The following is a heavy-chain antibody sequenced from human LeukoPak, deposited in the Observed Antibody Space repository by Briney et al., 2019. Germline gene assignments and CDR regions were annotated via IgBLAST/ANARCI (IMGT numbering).Heavy chain of an antibody. CDR1: GFTFSIFR. J-gene: IGHJ4*02. CDR2: ISPDGNKE. CDR3: AKVNNYDDY. Sequence: PGRSLRLSCAASGFTFSIFRIHWVRQSPGKGLEWVAAISPDGNKEYYTESVKGRFTVSRDNSKNMIYLQMNSLRGEDSAVYYCAKVNNYDDYWGQGTLVTVSS. V-gene: IGHV3-30*18. D-gene: IGHD1/OR15-1a*01.